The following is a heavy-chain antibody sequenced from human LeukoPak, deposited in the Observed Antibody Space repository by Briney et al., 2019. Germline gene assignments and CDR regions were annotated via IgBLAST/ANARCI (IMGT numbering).Heavy chain of an antibody. V-gene: IGHV3-9*01. CDR1: GFTFDDYA. J-gene: IGHJ6*03. CDR2: IGWNSRSI. D-gene: IGHD5-18*01. CDR3: ARGNTAMVYYYYYYMDV. Sequence: PGRSLRLSCAASGFTFDDYAMHWVRQAPGKGLEWVSGIGWNSRSIGSADSVKGRFTISRDNAKNALYLQMNGLRAEDTAVYYCARGNTAMVYYYYYYMDVWGKGTTVTVSS.